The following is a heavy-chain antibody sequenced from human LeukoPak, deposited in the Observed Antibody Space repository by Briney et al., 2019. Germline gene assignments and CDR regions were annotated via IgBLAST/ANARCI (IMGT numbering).Heavy chain of an antibody. V-gene: IGHV4-59*01. D-gene: IGHD6-19*01. Sequence: SETLSLTCTVSGGSISSYYWSWIRQPPGKGLEWIGYIYYSGSTNYNPSLKSRVTISVDTSKNQFSLKLSSVTAADTAVYYCARGGIAVAGTRGPFDYWGQGTLVTVSS. CDR3: ARGGIAVAGTRGPFDY. J-gene: IGHJ4*02. CDR2: IYYSGST. CDR1: GGSISSYY.